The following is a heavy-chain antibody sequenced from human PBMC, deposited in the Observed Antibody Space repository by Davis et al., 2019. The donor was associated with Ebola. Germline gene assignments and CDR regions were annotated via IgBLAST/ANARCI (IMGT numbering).Heavy chain of an antibody. CDR3: TTTTVTSDY. CDR1: GFTFSGSA. D-gene: IGHD4-17*01. CDR2: IRSKANSYAT. Sequence: ESLKIPCAASGFTFSGSAMPWVRQASGKGLEWVGRIRSKANSYATAYAASVKGRFTISRDDSKNTAYLQMNSLKTEDTAVYYCTTTTVTSDYWGQGTLVTVAS. V-gene: IGHV3-73*01. J-gene: IGHJ4*02.